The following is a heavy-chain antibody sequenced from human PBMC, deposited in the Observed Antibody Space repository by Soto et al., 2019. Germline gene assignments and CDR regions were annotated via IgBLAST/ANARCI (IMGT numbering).Heavy chain of an antibody. Sequence: PGGSLRLSCAASGFTFSSYGMHWVRQAPGKGLEWVAVISYDGSNKYYADSVKGRFTISRDNSKNTLYLQMNSLRAEDTAVYYCAKARGRSSSWYGDLDYFDYWGQGTLVT. V-gene: IGHV3-30*18. CDR2: ISYDGSNK. J-gene: IGHJ4*02. D-gene: IGHD6-13*01. CDR1: GFTFSSYG. CDR3: AKARGRSSSWYGDLDYFDY.